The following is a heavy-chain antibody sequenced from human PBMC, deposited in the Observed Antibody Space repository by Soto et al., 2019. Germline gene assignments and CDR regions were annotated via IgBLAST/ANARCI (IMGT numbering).Heavy chain of an antibody. CDR3: ARDRGIADHYYYYNGPEV. CDR1: VFTFNSYS. D-gene: IGHD6-13*01. J-gene: IGHJ6*01. Sequence: PWLSXRLSGSSSVFTFNSYSINLFRHAPGRGLEWVSSISYSSNYIYYADSVKGRFTISRDNAKNSLFLQMNSLRAEDTAIYYCARDRGIADHYYYYNGPEVWGQGTTVKVYS. V-gene: IGHV3-21*01. CDR2: ISYSSNYI.